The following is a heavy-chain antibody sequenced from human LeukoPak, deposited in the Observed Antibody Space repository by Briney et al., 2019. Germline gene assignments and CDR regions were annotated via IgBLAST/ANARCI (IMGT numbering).Heavy chain of an antibody. Sequence: SETLSLTCAVYGGSFSGYYWSWIRQPPGKGLEWIGEINHSGSTNYNPSLKSRVTISVDTSKNQFSLKLSSVTPADTAVYYCARTRRYYYYYYMDVWGKGTTVTVSS. CDR3: ARTRRYYYYYYMDV. J-gene: IGHJ6*03. V-gene: IGHV4-34*01. D-gene: IGHD6-6*01. CDR1: GGSFSGYY. CDR2: INHSGST.